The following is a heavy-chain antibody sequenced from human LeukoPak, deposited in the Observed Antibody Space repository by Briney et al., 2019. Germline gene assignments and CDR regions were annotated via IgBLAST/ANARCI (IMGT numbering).Heavy chain of an antibody. J-gene: IGHJ3*02. CDR2: IYYSGST. V-gene: IGHV4-39*01. D-gene: IGHD3-22*01. CDR3: ARRERPRITMIVVAFNDAFDI. CDR1: GGSISSSSYY. Sequence: SETLSLTCTVSGGSISSSSYYWGWIRQPPGKGLEWSGSIYYSGSTYYNPSLKRRVTISVDTSKNQFSLKLSSVTAADPAVYYYARRERPRITMIVVAFNDAFDIWGQGTMVTVSS.